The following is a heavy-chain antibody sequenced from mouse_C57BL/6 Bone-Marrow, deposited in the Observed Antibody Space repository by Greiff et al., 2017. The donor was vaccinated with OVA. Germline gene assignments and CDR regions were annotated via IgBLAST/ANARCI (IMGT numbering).Heavy chain of an antibody. CDR1: EYEFPSHD. CDR3: ARQGVQGGYFDV. V-gene: IGHV5-2*01. CDR2: INSDGGST. Sequence: EVKVVESGGGLVQPGESLKLSCESNEYEFPSHDMSWVRKTPEKRLELVAAINSDGGSTYYPDTMERRLIISRDNTKKTLYLQMSSLRSEDTALYYCARQGVQGGYFDVWGTGTTVTVSS. J-gene: IGHJ1*03.